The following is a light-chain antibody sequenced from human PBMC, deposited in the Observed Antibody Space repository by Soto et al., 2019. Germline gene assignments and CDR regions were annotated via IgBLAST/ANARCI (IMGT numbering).Light chain of an antibody. Sequence: DIQMTQSPSTLFASVGDRVTITCRASQSVRNWLAWYQQKPGRAPQLLIYDSSTLEPGVPSRFRGSGSGTEFTLTISSLQSEDFAVYYCQQFRNWPWTFGQGTKVDIK. J-gene: IGKJ1*01. CDR1: QSVRNW. V-gene: IGKV1-5*01. CDR2: DSS. CDR3: QQFRNWPWT.